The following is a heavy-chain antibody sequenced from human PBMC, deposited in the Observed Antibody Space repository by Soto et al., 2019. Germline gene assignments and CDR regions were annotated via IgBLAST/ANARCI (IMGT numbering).Heavy chain of an antibody. Sequence: QVQLVESGGGVVQPGRSLRLSCTASGFTFSTYAMHWVRQAPGKGLEWVTVISYDGSNKHYADSEKGRFTISRDNSKHTLYLQMSSLRAEDTAVYYCAREFWRRGEYFDLWGRGTLVTVSS. CDR1: GFTFSTYA. D-gene: IGHD3-3*01. V-gene: IGHV3-30-3*01. J-gene: IGHJ2*01. CDR2: ISYDGSNK. CDR3: AREFWRRGEYFDL.